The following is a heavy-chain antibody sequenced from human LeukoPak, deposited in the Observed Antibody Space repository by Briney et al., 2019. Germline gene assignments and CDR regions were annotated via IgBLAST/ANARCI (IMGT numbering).Heavy chain of an antibody. D-gene: IGHD3-22*01. V-gene: IGHV3-9*01. J-gene: IGHJ4*02. Sequence: GGSLRLSCAASGFTFDDYAMHWVRQAPGKGLEWVSGISWNSGSIGHADSVKGRFTISRDNAKNSLYLQMNSLRAEDTALYYCAKGSITMIVVPYYFDYWGQGTLVTVSS. CDR2: ISWNSGSI. CDR1: GFTFDDYA. CDR3: AKGSITMIVVPYYFDY.